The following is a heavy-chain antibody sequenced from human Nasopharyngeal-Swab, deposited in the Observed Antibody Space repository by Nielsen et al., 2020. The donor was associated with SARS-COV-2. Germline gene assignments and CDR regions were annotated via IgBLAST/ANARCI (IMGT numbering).Heavy chain of an antibody. CDR3: ARPQWELLTFDY. Sequence: RQATGKGLEWIGSIYYSGSTYYNPSLKSRVTISVDTSKNQFSLKLSSVTAADTAVYYCARPQWELLTFDYWGQGTLVTVSS. D-gene: IGHD1-26*01. J-gene: IGHJ4*02. CDR2: IYYSGST. V-gene: IGHV4-39*01.